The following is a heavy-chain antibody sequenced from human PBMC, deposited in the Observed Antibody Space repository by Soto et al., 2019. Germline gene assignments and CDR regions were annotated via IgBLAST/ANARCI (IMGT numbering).Heavy chain of an antibody. V-gene: IGHV2-5*02. D-gene: IGHD3-10*01. Sequence: QITLKESGPTLVKPTQTLTLTCTFSGFSLSTSGVGVGWIRQPPGKALEWLALIYWDDDKRYSPSLKSRLTITKDTSKNQVVLTMTNMDPVDTATYYCAYSLLLWFGDPSRFDYWGQGTLVTVSS. CDR1: GFSLSTSGVG. CDR2: IYWDDDK. CDR3: AYSLLLWFGDPSRFDY. J-gene: IGHJ4*02.